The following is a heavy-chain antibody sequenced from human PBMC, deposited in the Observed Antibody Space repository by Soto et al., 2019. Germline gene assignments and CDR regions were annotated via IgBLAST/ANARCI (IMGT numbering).Heavy chain of an antibody. CDR2: ISYDGSNK. V-gene: IGHV3-30*18. Sequence: GGSLRLSCAASGFTFRSYGMHWVRQAPGKGLEWVAVISYDGSNKYYADSVKGRFTISRDNSKNTLYLQMSSLRAEDTAVYYCAKDQTSVGATFDYWGHGTLVTVSS. J-gene: IGHJ4*01. D-gene: IGHD1-26*01. CDR3: AKDQTSVGATFDY. CDR1: GFTFRSYG.